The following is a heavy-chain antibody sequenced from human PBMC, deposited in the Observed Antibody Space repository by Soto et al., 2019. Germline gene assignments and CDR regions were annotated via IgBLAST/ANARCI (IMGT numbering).Heavy chain of an antibody. J-gene: IGHJ6*02. CDR3: AKDFKVSGSHYGTLNYYYGMDV. V-gene: IGHV3-30*18. CDR1: GFTFSTYG. D-gene: IGHD3-10*01. CDR2: ISYDGYLK. Sequence: GSLRLSCAASGFTFSTYGMQWVRQAPGKGLEWVAVISYDGYLKYYVDAVKGRFTVARDNSKNTLFLEMNSLRVEDTAVYFCAKDFKVSGSHYGTLNYYYGMDVWGQGTTVTVSS.